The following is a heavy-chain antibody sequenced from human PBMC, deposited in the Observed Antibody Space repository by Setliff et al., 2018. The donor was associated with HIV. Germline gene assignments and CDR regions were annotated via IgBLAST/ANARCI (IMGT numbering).Heavy chain of an antibody. J-gene: IGHJ4*02. CDR2: INGDGTDT. CDR1: GFTFSRYW. Sequence: LRLFCAASGFTFSRYWMHWVRQAPGKGLVWVSRINGDGTDTIYADSVKGRFSMSRDNAKNTLYLQMNSLRAEDTAVYYCTRAAGWNSVRTTHIDSWGQGTQVTVSS. CDR3: TRAAGWNSVRTTHIDS. D-gene: IGHD1-1*01. V-gene: IGHV3-74*01.